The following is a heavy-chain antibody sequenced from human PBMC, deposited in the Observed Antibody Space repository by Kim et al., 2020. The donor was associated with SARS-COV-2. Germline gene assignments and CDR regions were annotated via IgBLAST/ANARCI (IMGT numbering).Heavy chain of an antibody. D-gene: IGHD6-13*01. CDR1: GGTFSSYA. CDR3: ARDSYILGIAAPPGHWFDP. J-gene: IGHJ5*02. Sequence: SVKVSCKASGGTFSSYAISWVRQAPGQGLEWMGGIIPIFGTANYAQKFQGRVTITADESTSTAYMELSSLRSEDTAVYYCARDSYILGIAAPPGHWFDPWGQGTLVTVSS. V-gene: IGHV1-69*13. CDR2: IIPIFGTA.